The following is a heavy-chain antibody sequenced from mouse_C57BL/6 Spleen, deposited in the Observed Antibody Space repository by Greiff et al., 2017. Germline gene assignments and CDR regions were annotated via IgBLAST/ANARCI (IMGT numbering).Heavy chain of an antibody. V-gene: IGHV1-52*01. D-gene: IGHD2-3*01. CDR1: GYTFTSYW. CDR2: IDPSDSET. CDR3: ARGLLRDYAMDY. Sequence: VQLQQSGAELVRPGSSVKLSCKASGYTFTSYWMHWVKQRPIQGLEWIGNIDPSDSETHYNQKFKDKATLTVDKSSSTAYMQLSSLTSEDSAVYYCARGLLRDYAMDYWGQGTLVTVSS. J-gene: IGHJ4*01.